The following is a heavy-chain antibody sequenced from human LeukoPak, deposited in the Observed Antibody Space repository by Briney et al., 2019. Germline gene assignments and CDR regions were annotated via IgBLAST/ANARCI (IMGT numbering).Heavy chain of an antibody. Sequence: PSETLSLTCTVSGGSISSGRYYWTWIRQPAGKGLEWIGRMHHTGSTMYNPSFRSRVTISVDTSKNQFSLKLNSVTAADTAVYYCARRPSDWYSPIDYWGPGTLVTVS. D-gene: IGHD6-19*01. CDR1: GGSISSGRYY. CDR2: MHHTGST. J-gene: IGHJ4*02. V-gene: IGHV4-61*02. CDR3: ARRPSDWYSPIDY.